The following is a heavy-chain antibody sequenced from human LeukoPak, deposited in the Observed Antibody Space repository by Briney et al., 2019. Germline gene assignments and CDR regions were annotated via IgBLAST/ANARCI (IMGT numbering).Heavy chain of an antibody. CDR1: GGSISSGGYY. D-gene: IGHD6-13*01. V-gene: IGHV4-31*03. CDR2: IYYSGST. CDR3: ARRIAAAGTFDY. Sequence: PSQTLSLTCTVSGGSISSGGYYWGWTRQHPGKGLEWIGYIYYSGSTYYNPSLKSRVTISVDTSKNQFSLKLSSVTAADTAVYYCARRIAAAGTFDYWGQGTLVTVSS. J-gene: IGHJ4*02.